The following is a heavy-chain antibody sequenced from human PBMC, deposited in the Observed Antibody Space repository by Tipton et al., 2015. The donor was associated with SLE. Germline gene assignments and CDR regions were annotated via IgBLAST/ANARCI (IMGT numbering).Heavy chain of an antibody. CDR1: GGSFSGYY. J-gene: IGHJ6*03. Sequence: LRLSCAVYGGSFSGYYWSWIRQPPGRGLEWIGEINHSGGTNYNPSLKSRVTISVDTSKNQFSLKLSSVTAADTAVYYCARAPGLDRDYSSSYYMDDWGKGTTVTVSS. V-gene: IGHV4-34*01. CDR2: INHSGGT. D-gene: IGHD3/OR15-3a*01. CDR3: ARAPGLDRDYSSSYYMDD.